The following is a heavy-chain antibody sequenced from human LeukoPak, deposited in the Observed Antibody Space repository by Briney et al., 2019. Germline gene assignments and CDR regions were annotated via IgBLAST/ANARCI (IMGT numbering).Heavy chain of an antibody. CDR3: ARDHVVVVATVGYYYGMDV. V-gene: IGHV3-33*08. CDR1: GFTFSSYW. CDR2: IWYDGSNK. D-gene: IGHD2-15*01. J-gene: IGHJ6*02. Sequence: PGGSLRLSCAASGFTFSSYWMNWVRQAPGKGLEWVAVIWYDGSNKYYADSVKGRFTISRDNSKNTLYLQMNSLRAEDTAVYYCARDHVVVVATVGYYYGMDVWGQGTTVTVSS.